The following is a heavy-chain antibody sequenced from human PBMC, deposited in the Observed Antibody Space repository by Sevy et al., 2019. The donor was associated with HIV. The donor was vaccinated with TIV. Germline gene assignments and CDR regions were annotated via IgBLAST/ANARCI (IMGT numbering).Heavy chain of an antibody. CDR2: ISTYNSIT. D-gene: IGHD6-19*01. CDR1: GYTFTTYG. V-gene: IGHV1-18*01. Sequence: ASVKVSCKASGYTFTTYGITWVRQAPGQGLEWMGWISTYNSITNYEQKFQGRVTMTTDTSTSTAYMGLRSLRSDDTAVYYCARSTQVAGRSNWFDPWGQGTLVTVSS. J-gene: IGHJ5*02. CDR3: ARSTQVAGRSNWFDP.